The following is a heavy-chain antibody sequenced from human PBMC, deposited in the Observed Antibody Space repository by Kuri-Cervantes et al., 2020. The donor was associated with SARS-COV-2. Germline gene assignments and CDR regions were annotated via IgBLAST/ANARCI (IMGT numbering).Heavy chain of an antibody. J-gene: IGHJ4*02. CDR1: GFTFSSYG. CDR3: AKASWFGELLVPSDY. Sequence: GESLKISCAASGFTFSSYGMHWVRQAPGKGLEWVAVISYDGSNKYYADSVKGRFTISRDNSKNTLYLQMNSLRAEDTAVYYCAKASWFGELLVPSDYWGQGILVTVSS. CDR2: ISYDGSNK. V-gene: IGHV3-30*18. D-gene: IGHD3-10*01.